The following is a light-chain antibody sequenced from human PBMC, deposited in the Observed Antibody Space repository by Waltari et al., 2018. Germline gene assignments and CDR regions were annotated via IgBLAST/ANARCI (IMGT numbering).Light chain of an antibody. V-gene: IGKV1-5*03. J-gene: IGKJ2*01. Sequence: IKMTHPPSTLSASVGDRVTITCRASQSIGGWLAWYQQKPGKAPNLLIFKASFLEGGVPSRFSGSGSGTDFTLTISSLQPDDFATYYCQQYQTYPLTFGLGTKLEI. CDR1: QSIGGW. CDR3: QQYQTYPLT. CDR2: KAS.